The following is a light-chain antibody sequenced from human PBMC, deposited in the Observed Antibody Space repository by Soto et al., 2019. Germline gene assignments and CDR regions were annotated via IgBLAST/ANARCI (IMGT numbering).Light chain of an antibody. CDR3: QHYNSYSEA. J-gene: IGKJ1*01. CDR2: GAS. Sequence: EIVMTQSPATLSLSPGERATLSCRASQSVNSNLAWYQQKPGQAPRLLIYGASTRATGIPARFSGSGSGTEFTLTISSLQPDDFATYYCQHYNSYSEAFGQGTKVDIK. CDR1: QSVNSN. V-gene: IGKV3-15*01.